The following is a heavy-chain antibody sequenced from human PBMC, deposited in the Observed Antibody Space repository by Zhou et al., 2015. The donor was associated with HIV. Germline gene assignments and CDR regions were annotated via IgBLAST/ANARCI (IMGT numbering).Heavy chain of an antibody. CDR2: ITPMFETE. D-gene: IGHD6-19*01. CDR3: ARSSVNHDYAFDL. Sequence: LVQSETEVRKPGSSVKVPCRATGGTFSGSDISWVRQAPGQGLEWMGSITPMFETETYAEKFRARLTITVDKSTSAAYMELSSLTSDDTAVYFCARSSVNHDYAFDLWGQGTKVIVSS. CDR1: GGTFSGSD. V-gene: IGHV1-69*06. J-gene: IGHJ3*01.